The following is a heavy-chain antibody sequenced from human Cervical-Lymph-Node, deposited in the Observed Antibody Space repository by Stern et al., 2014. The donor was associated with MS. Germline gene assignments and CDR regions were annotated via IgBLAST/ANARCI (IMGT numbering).Heavy chain of an antibody. Sequence: VQLVESGPGLVKPSETLSLTCTVSGGSISSYYWSWIRQPPGQGLEWIVYIYYSGSTNCNPSLKSRVTISVDTSKNQFSLKLSSVTAADTAVYYCARGATQAFDPWGQGTLVTVSS. CDR3: ARGATQAFDP. CDR2: IYYSGST. J-gene: IGHJ5*02. V-gene: IGHV4-59*01. CDR1: GGSISSYY.